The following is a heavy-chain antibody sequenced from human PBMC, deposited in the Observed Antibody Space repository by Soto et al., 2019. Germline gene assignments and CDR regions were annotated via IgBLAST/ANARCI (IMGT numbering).Heavy chain of an antibody. J-gene: IGHJ4*02. Sequence: SETLSLTCSVSGDSITTNGYYWGWIRQPPGKGLQWIGNVYSTGSTFSHPSLTSRVFISVDTSKNKFSLRLTSVTAADTAVYYCARSHYTYVLLMDYWGPGIMVTVSS. V-gene: IGHV4-39*01. CDR1: GDSITTNGYY. CDR3: ARSHYTYVLLMDY. D-gene: IGHD3-10*02. CDR2: VYSTGST.